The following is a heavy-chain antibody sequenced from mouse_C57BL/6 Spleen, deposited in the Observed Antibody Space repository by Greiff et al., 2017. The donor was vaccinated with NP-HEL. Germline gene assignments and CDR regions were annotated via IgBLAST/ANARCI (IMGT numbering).Heavy chain of an antibody. D-gene: IGHD2-2*01. V-gene: IGHV1-52*01. CDR2: IDPSDSET. CDR1: GYTFTSYW. J-gene: IGHJ3*01. CDR3: ARSYGYEESPFAY. Sequence: QVQLQQPGAELVRPGSSVKLSCKASGYTFTSYWMHWVKQRPIQGLEWIGNIDPSDSETHYNQKFKDKATLTVDKSSSTAYMQLSSLTSEDSAVYYCARSYGYEESPFAYWGQGTLVTVSA.